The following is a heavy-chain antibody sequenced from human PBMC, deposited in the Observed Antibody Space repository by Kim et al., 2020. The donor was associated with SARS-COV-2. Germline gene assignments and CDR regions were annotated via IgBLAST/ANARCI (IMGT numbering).Heavy chain of an antibody. D-gene: IGHD1-26*01. J-gene: IGHJ4*02. V-gene: IGHV1-46*01. Sequence: AQKFQGRVTMTRDTSTSTVYMELSSLRSEDTAVYYCARDGGIVGAYYFDYWGQGTLVTVSS. CDR3: ARDGGIVGAYYFDY.